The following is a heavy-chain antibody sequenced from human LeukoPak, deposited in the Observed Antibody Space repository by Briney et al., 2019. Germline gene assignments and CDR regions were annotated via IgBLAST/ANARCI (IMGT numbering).Heavy chain of an antibody. J-gene: IGHJ6*03. Sequence: GGSLRLSCAASGFTFNSFAMNWVRQAPGKGLEWVSSISGSDGSSHYADFVKGRFTISRDNSKNTLHLQMNSLRAEDTAVYYCAKGLGYCSGGSCYSPLYYYMDVWGKGTTVTVSS. CDR3: AKGLGYCSGGSCYSPLYYYMDV. CDR1: GFTFNSFA. V-gene: IGHV3-23*01. CDR2: ISGSDGSS. D-gene: IGHD2-15*01.